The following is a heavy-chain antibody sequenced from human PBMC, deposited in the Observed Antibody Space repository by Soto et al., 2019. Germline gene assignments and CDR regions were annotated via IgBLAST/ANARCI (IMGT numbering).Heavy chain of an antibody. CDR1: GLSLSAYG. J-gene: IGHJ4*02. D-gene: IGHD2-8*01. Sequence: GFLRLSCVASGLSLSAYGMHWARHAPGKGLEWVAFISYDGSNTYYADSVKGRFTISRDNSKSTLYLQMNSLRPEDTAVFYCAKDEKSYLCTNGVCYPEYWGQGTLVTVSS. V-gene: IGHV3-30*18. CDR2: ISYDGSNT. CDR3: AKDEKSYLCTNGVCYPEY.